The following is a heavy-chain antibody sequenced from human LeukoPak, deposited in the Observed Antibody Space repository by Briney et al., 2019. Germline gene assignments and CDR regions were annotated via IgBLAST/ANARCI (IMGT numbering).Heavy chain of an antibody. V-gene: IGHV3-74*01. D-gene: IGHD3-10*01. CDR1: GFTFSSYW. Sequence: GESLRLSCAASGFTFSSYWMRWVRQVPGKGLVWVSRINSDGSTTRYADSVKGRFTISRDNAKNTVYLQMNSRREEDTAVYYCARGGVTGSGTYYVLNWGQGTLITVSS. CDR3: ARGGVTGSGTYYVLN. CDR2: INSDGSTT. J-gene: IGHJ4*02.